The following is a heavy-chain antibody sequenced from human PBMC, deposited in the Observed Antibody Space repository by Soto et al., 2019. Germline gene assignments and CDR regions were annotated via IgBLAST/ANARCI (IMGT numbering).Heavy chain of an antibody. CDR3: ASGGPVVDFDY. CDR1: GFTFSSYG. CDR2: IWYDGSNK. J-gene: IGHJ4*02. D-gene: IGHD2-15*01. Sequence: PGESLKISCAASGFTFSSYGMHWVRQAPGKGLEWVAVIWYDGSNKYYADSVKGRFTISRDNSKNTLYLQMNSLRAEDTAVYYCASGGPVVDFDYWGQGTLVTVSS. V-gene: IGHV3-33*01.